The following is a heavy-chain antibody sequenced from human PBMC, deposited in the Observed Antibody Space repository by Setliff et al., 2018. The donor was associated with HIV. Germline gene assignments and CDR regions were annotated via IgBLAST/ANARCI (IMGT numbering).Heavy chain of an antibody. CDR3: ARDPYNSNAFSFGAFDI. V-gene: IGHV3-15*01. J-gene: IGHJ3*02. CDR1: GFTFSNAW. Sequence: GGSLRLSCAASGFTFSNAWMSWVRQAPGKGLEWVGRIKSKTDGGTTDYAAPVKGRFTISRDDSKNTLYLQMNSLRVEDTAVYYCARDPYNSNAFSFGAFDIWGQGTMVTVSS. CDR2: IKSKTDGGTT. D-gene: IGHD3-22*01.